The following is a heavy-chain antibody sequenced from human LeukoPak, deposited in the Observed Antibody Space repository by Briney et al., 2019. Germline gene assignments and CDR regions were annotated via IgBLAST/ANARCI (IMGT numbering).Heavy chain of an antibody. CDR2: INPGGGT. CDR1: GGSFSGYY. Sequence: SETLSLTCDVIGGSFSGYYWSWIRQPPGKGLEWIGEINPGGGTKYSPTLESRVKISVDTSRNQLSLKLNSVTAADTAMYFCARLVPRLAVTVNVRRLWFDPWGQGTLVTVSS. J-gene: IGHJ5*02. D-gene: IGHD2-21*02. CDR3: ARLVPRLAVTVNVRRLWFDP. V-gene: IGHV4-34*01.